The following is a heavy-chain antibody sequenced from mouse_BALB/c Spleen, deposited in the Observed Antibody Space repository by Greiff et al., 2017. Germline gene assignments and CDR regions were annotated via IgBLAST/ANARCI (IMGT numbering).Heavy chain of an antibody. CDR3: ASAYYGNLYYAMDY. J-gene: IGHJ4*01. CDR2: ISYSGST. V-gene: IGHV3-2*02. Sequence: EVKLMESGPGLVKPSQSLSLTCTVTGYSITSDYAWNWIRQFPGNKLEWMGYISYSGSTSYNPSLKSRISITRDTSKNQFFLQLNSVTTEDTATYYCASAYYGNLYYAMDYWGQGTSVTVSS. D-gene: IGHD2-10*01. CDR1: GYSITSDYA.